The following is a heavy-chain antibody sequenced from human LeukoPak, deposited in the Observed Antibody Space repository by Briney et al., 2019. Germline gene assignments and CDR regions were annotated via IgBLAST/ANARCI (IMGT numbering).Heavy chain of an antibody. Sequence: GGSLRLSCAASGFTFSSYWMHWVRQAPGKGLVWVSRINSDGSSTSYADSVKGRFTISRDNAKNSLYLRMNSLRAEDTAVYYCARDLFESYYDILTGYYEFDYWGQGTLVTVSS. CDR1: GFTFSSYW. CDR2: INSDGSST. D-gene: IGHD3-9*01. J-gene: IGHJ4*02. V-gene: IGHV3-74*01. CDR3: ARDLFESYYDILTGYYEFDY.